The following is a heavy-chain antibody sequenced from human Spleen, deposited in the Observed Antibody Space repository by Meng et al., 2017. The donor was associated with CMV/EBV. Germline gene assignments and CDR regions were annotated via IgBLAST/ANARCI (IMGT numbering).Heavy chain of an antibody. CDR2: IYHRGST. J-gene: IGHJ4*02. Sequence: VSGGSSSTSTWWGWVRQPPGKGLEWIGEIYHRGSTNYNPSLKSRASVSVDKSKSQFSLKLSSVTAADTAVYYCASVDYNSTSSSFDYWGQGTLVTVSS. CDR1: GGSSSTSTW. CDR3: ASVDYNSTSSSFDY. D-gene: IGHD6-6*01. V-gene: IGHV4-4*02.